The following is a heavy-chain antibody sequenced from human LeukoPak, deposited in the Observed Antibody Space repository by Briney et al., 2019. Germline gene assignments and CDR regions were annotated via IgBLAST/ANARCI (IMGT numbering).Heavy chain of an antibody. CDR1: GGSFSGYY. Sequence: PSETLSLTCAVYGGSFSGYYWSWIRQPPGKGLEWIGEMNHSGSTNYNPSLKSRVTISVDTSKNQFSLKLSSVTAADTAVYYCARLVGSSWYHEVLLGRDYWGQGTLVTVSS. J-gene: IGHJ4*02. CDR3: ARLVGSSWYHEVLLGRDY. D-gene: IGHD6-13*01. CDR2: MNHSGST. V-gene: IGHV4-34*01.